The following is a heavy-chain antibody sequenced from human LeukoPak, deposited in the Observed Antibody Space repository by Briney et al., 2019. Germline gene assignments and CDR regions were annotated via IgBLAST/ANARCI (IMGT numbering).Heavy chain of an antibody. D-gene: IGHD2-2*01. V-gene: IGHV3-30*04. CDR3: AREGHCSSTSCRTFYYYGMDV. CDR1: GFTFSSYA. Sequence: PGRSLRLSCVASGFTFSSYAMHWVRQAPGKGLEWVAVISYDGSNKYYADSVKGRFTISRDNSKNTLYLQMNSLRAEDTAVYYCAREGHCSSTSCRTFYYYGMDVWGQGTTVTVSS. CDR2: ISYDGSNK. J-gene: IGHJ6*02.